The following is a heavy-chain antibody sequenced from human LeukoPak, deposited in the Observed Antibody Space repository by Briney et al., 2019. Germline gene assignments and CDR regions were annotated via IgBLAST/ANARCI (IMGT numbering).Heavy chain of an antibody. CDR2: IYSGGSI. V-gene: IGHV3-66*01. Sequence: GGSLRLSCAASGFTVSSNYMSWVRQAPGKGLEWVSVIYSGGSIYYADSVKGRFTISRDNSKNTLYLQMNSLRAEDTAVYYCARDSMEQSYYYYYGMDVWGQGTTVTVSS. D-gene: IGHD6-19*01. J-gene: IGHJ6*02. CDR3: ARDSMEQSYYYYYGMDV. CDR1: GFTVSSNY.